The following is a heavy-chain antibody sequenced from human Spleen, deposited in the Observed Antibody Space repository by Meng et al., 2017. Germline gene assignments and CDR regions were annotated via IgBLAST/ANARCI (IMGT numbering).Heavy chain of an antibody. Sequence: LQLQESCPGLVKPSGTLSLTCVVSGGSISSIDWWSWVRQPPGKGLEWIGEIYHGGDTNYNPSLKSRVTIAIDRSKNQFSLKLSSVTAADTAVYYCASWIYSCGWQWGQGTLVTVSS. D-gene: IGHD6-19*01. CDR1: GGSISSIDW. J-gene: IGHJ4*02. CDR2: IYHGGDT. V-gene: IGHV4/OR15-8*02. CDR3: ASWIYSCGWQ.